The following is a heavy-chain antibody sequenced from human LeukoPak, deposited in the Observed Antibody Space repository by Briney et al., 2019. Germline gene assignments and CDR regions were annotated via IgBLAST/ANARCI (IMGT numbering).Heavy chain of an antibody. CDR2: IYHSGST. CDR3: ARVGIAAAGTLSPYYGMDV. Sequence: SETLSLTCAVSGYSISSGYYWGWIRQPPGKGLEWIGSIYHSGSTYYNPSLKSRVTISVDTSENQFSLKLSSVTAADTAVYYCARVGIAAAGTLSPYYGMDVWGKGTTVTVSS. J-gene: IGHJ6*04. V-gene: IGHV4-38-2*01. CDR1: GYSISSGYY. D-gene: IGHD6-13*01.